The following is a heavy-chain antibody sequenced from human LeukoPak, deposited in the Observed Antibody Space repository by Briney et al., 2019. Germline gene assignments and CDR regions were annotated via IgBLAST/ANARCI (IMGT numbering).Heavy chain of an antibody. V-gene: IGHV3-23*01. Sequence: ETLSLTCTVSGGSISSSSYYWGWIRQPPGKGLEWVSGISGSGGTTYYADSVKGRFTISRDNPENTLYLQMNSLRAEDTAVYFCTKVYCSPSNCQLVDYWGQGTLVTVSS. CDR1: GGSISSSSYY. D-gene: IGHD4-11*01. J-gene: IGHJ4*02. CDR3: TKVYCSPSNCQLVDY. CDR2: ISGSGGTT.